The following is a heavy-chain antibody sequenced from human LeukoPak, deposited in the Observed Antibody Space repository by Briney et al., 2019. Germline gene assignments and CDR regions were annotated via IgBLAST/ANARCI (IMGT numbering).Heavy chain of an antibody. D-gene: IGHD1-26*01. J-gene: IGHJ4*02. Sequence: SETLSLTCTVSGGSISSYYWSWIRQPPGKGLEWIGYIYYSGSTNYNPSPKSRVTISVDTSKNQFSLKLSSVTAADTAVYYCARDGGGSYHFDYWGQGTLVTVSS. CDR2: IYYSGST. CDR3: ARDGGGSYHFDY. CDR1: GGSISSYY. V-gene: IGHV4-59*01.